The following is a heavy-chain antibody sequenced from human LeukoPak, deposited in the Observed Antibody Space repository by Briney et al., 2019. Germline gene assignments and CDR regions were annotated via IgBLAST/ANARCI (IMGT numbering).Heavy chain of an antibody. Sequence: GESLKISCKGSGYSFTSYWIGWVRQMPGKGLEWMGIVYPGDSDTRYSPSFQGQVTNSADKSISTAYLQWSSLKASDTAMYYCARSPTVDIVVVVAVNPGPEEAFDIWGQGAMVTVSS. J-gene: IGHJ3*02. CDR3: ARSPTVDIVVVVAVNPGPEEAFDI. CDR1: GYSFTSYW. V-gene: IGHV5-51*01. CDR2: VYPGDSDT. D-gene: IGHD2-15*01.